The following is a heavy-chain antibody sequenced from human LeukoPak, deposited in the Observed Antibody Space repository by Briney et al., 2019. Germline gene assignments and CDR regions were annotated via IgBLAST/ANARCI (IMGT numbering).Heavy chain of an antibody. J-gene: IGHJ4*02. Sequence: ASVKVSCKASGYTFTGYYMHWVRQAPGQGLEWMGWINPNSGGTNYAQKFQGRVTMTRDTSISTAYMELSRLRSDDTAVYYCARTESIAARIDYWGQGTLVTVSS. V-gene: IGHV1-2*02. D-gene: IGHD6-6*01. CDR2: INPNSGGT. CDR1: GYTFTGYY. CDR3: ARTESIAARIDY.